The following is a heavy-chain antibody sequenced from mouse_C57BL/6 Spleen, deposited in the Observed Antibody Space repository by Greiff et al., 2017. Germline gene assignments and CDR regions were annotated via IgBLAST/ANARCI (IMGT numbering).Heavy chain of an antibody. Sequence: VKLVESGAELARPGASVKMSCKASGYTFTSYTMHWVKQRPGQGLEWIGYINPSSGYTKYNQKFKDKATLTADKSSSTAYMQLSSLTSEDSAVYYCARSGYGSRWYLDVWGTGTTVTVSS. V-gene: IGHV1-4*01. D-gene: IGHD1-1*01. CDR2: INPSSGYT. J-gene: IGHJ1*03. CDR3: ARSGYGSRWYLDV. CDR1: GYTFTSYT.